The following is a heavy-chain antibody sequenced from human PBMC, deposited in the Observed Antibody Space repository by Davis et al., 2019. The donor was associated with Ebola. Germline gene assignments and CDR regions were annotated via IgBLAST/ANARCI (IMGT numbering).Heavy chain of an antibody. J-gene: IGHJ5*02. V-gene: IGHV4-34*01. CDR1: GGSFSGYY. Sequence: SETLSLTCAVYGGSFSGYYWSRIRQPPGKGLEWIGEINHSGSTNYNPSLKSRVTISVDTSKNQFSLKLSSVAAADTAVYYCARGVGSYYAWFDPWGQGTLVTASS. CDR3: ARGVGSYYAWFDP. D-gene: IGHD1-26*01. CDR2: INHSGST.